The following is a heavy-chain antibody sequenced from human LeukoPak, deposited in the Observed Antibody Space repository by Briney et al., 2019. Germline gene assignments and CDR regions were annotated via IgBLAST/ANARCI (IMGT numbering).Heavy chain of an antibody. D-gene: IGHD4-17*01. CDR3: ARVDSDYGDYGNIGY. CDR1: GGSFSGYY. CDR2: INHSGST. V-gene: IGHV4-34*01. J-gene: IGHJ4*02. Sequence: SETLSLTCAVYGGSFSGYYWSWIRQPPGKGLEWIGEINHSGSTNYNPSLKSRVTISVDTFKNQFSLKLSSVTAADTAVYYCARVDSDYGDYGNIGYWGQGTLVTVSS.